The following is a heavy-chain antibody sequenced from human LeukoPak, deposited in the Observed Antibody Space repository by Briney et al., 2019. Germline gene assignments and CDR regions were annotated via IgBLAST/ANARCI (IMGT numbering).Heavy chain of an antibody. CDR2: IRYDGSNK. V-gene: IGHV3-30*02. Sequence: PGGSLRLSCAASGFTFSSYDMHWVRQAPGKGLEWVAFIRYDGSNKYYADSVKGRFTISRDNSKNTLYLQMNSLRAEDTAVYYCAKGGRDTSMYYFDYWGQGTLVTVSS. J-gene: IGHJ4*02. CDR1: GFTFSSYD. D-gene: IGHD2-8*01. CDR3: AKGGRDTSMYYFDY.